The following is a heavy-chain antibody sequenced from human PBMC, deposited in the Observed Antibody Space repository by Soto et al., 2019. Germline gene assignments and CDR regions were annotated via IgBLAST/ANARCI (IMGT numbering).Heavy chain of an antibody. Sequence: SETLSLTCTVSGGSISSSSYYWGWIRQPPGKGLEWIGSIYYSGSTYYNPSLKSRVTISVDTSKNQFSLTLSSVTAADTAVYYCAREDPYTAMVPMGPIDYRGQGTLVTVSS. CDR3: AREDPYTAMVPMGPIDY. CDR1: GGSISSSSYY. V-gene: IGHV4-39*07. D-gene: IGHD5-18*01. J-gene: IGHJ4*02. CDR2: IYYSGST.